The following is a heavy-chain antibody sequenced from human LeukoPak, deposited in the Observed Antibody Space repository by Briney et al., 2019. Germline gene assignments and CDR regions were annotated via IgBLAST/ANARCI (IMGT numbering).Heavy chain of an antibody. V-gene: IGHV3-48*01. CDR3: ARDNGEEYSSSSEDDPKSEDLDY. D-gene: IGHD6-6*01. CDR2: ISSSSSTI. J-gene: IGHJ4*02. CDR1: GFTFSSYS. Sequence: PGGSLRLSCAASGFTFSSYSMNWVRQAPGKGLEWVSYISSSSSTIYYADSVKGRFTISRDNAKNSLYLQMNSLRAEDTAVYYCARDNGEEYSSSSEDDPKSEDLDYWGQGTLVTVSS.